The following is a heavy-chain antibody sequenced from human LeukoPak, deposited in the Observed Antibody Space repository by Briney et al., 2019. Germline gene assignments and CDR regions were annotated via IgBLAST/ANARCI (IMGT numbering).Heavy chain of an antibody. CDR3: AREVWFGDDY. D-gene: IGHD3-10*01. Sequence: GGSQRLSCAASGFTFSSYSMNWVRQAPGKGLEWVSSISSSSSYIYYADSVKGRFTISRDNAKNSLYLQMNSLRAEDTAVYYCAREVWFGDDYWGQGTLVTVSS. J-gene: IGHJ4*02. V-gene: IGHV3-21*01. CDR2: ISSSSSYI. CDR1: GFTFSSYS.